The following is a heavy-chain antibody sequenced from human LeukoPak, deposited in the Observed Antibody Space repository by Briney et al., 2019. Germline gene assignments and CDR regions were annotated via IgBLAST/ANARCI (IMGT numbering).Heavy chain of an antibody. V-gene: IGHV3-49*04. CDR3: TRAGPGIAVAGLDY. D-gene: IGHD6-19*01. CDR2: IRSKAYGGTT. J-gene: IGHJ4*02. Sequence: GGSLRLSCTASGFTFGDYAMSWVRQAPGKGLEWVGFIRSKAYGGTTEYAASVKGRFTISRDDSKSIAYLQMNSLKTEDTAAYYCTRAGPGIAVAGLDYWGQGTLVTVSS. CDR1: GFTFGDYA.